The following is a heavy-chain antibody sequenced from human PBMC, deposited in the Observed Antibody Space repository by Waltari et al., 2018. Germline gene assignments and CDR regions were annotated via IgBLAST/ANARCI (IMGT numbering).Heavy chain of an antibody. V-gene: IGHV1-69*02. CDR2: SIPSLGIA. D-gene: IGHD6-19*01. CDR1: GGTFSSYT. Sequence: QVQLVQSGAEVKKPGSSVKVSCKASGGTFSSYTISWVRQAPGQGLEWMGRSIPSLGIANYGQKFQGRVTITADKSTSTAYMELNSLRAEDTAVYYCARGGGSGWYPIGYWGQGTLVTVSS. J-gene: IGHJ4*02. CDR3: ARGGGSGWYPIGY.